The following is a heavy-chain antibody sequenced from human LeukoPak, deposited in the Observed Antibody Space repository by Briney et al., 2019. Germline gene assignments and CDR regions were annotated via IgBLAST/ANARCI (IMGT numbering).Heavy chain of an antibody. CDR1: GFTFSSYA. CDR2: ISGSGGRT. V-gene: IGHV3-23*01. D-gene: IGHD3-10*01. Sequence: GGSLRLSCAASGFTFSSYAMSWVRQAPGKGLEWVSAISGSGGRTYYADSVKGRFTISRDNSKNTLYLQMNSLRAEDTAVYYCAKDLILWFGEFDYWGQGTLVTVSS. CDR3: AKDLILWFGEFDY. J-gene: IGHJ4*02.